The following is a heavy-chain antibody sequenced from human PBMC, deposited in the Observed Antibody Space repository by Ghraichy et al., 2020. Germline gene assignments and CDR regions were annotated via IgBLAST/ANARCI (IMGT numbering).Heavy chain of an antibody. D-gene: IGHD3-16*01. CDR3: ARGSAVGGENFYYYPMDV. Sequence: GGSLRLSCAASDFPFSRYAMHWVRQAPGKGLEWVSVISNEGDNRKYADSVKGRFTVSRDNSKNTLYLQMNSLRPDDTALYYCARGSAVGGENFYYYPMDVWGQGTTVIVSS. J-gene: IGHJ6*02. V-gene: IGHV3-30-3*01. CDR1: DFPFSRYA. CDR2: ISNEGDNR.